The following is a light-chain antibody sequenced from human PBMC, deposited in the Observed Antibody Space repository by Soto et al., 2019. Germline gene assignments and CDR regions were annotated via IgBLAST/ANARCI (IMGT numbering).Light chain of an antibody. J-gene: IGKJ1*01. CDR1: QTVNRNY. CDR2: GVS. Sequence: EIVLTQSPGPLASSLGAVATLSCSASQTVNRNYLAWYLQKPGQPPRLLIYGVSNRAPGVPDRFSGGGSWTDFTLNIARLEPDFLTYYCQQYIDSPRPFGQSTRVEVK. V-gene: IGKV3-20*01. CDR3: QQYIDSPRP.